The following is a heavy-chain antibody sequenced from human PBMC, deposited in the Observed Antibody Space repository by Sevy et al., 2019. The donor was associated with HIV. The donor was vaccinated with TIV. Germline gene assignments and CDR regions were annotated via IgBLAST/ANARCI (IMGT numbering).Heavy chain of an antibody. Sequence: GGSLRLSCAASGFTFSDYYMSWIRQAPGKGLEWVSYISSSGSTIYYEDSVKGRFNISRDNAKNSLYLQMNSLRAEDTDVYYCARDLTVTTSVFSPRFDYWGQGTLVTVSS. CDR3: ARDLTVTTSVFSPRFDY. J-gene: IGHJ4*02. V-gene: IGHV3-11*01. D-gene: IGHD4-17*01. CDR2: ISSSGSTI. CDR1: GFTFSDYY.